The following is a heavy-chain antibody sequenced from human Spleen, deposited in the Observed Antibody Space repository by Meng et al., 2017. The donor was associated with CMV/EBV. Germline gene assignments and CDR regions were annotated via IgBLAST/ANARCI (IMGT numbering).Heavy chain of an antibody. Sequence: CAASGFNVNTNYMSWVRQAPGKGLEWISIIYNGAKTFYVDSVKGRFTISRDNSKNTLHLQMNSLRVEDTAVYYCVRVARGNSWHLDYWGQGTLVTVSS. J-gene: IGHJ4*02. CDR2: IYNGAKT. CDR3: VRVARGNSWHLDY. V-gene: IGHV3-53*01. D-gene: IGHD4-11*01. CDR1: GFNVNTNY.